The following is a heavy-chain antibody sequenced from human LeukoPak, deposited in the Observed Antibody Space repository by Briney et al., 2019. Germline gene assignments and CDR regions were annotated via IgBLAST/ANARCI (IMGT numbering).Heavy chain of an antibody. Sequence: GGSLRLSCAASGFTFSTYWMSWVRQAPGEGLEWVANIKQDGSEKYYLDSVKGRFTISRDNGKNSIYLQMNSLRAEDTAVYYCARWAGGHYDYWGQGTLVTVSS. CDR3: ARWAGGHYDY. J-gene: IGHJ4*02. D-gene: IGHD1-26*01. CDR2: IKQDGSEK. CDR1: GFTFSTYW. V-gene: IGHV3-7*01.